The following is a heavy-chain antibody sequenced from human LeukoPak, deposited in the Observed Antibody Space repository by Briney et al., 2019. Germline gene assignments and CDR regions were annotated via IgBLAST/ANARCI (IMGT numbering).Heavy chain of an antibody. CDR2: IYYSAST. J-gene: IGHJ4*02. CDR1: GGSISSYY. V-gene: IGHV4-59*01. Sequence: SETLSLTCTVSGGSISSYYWSWIRQPPGKGLEWIGYIYYSASTNYNPSLKSRVTISVDTSKNQFSLKLSSVTAADTAVYYCARVATHVDHWGQGTLVTVSS. CDR3: ARVATHVDH. D-gene: IGHD2-15*01.